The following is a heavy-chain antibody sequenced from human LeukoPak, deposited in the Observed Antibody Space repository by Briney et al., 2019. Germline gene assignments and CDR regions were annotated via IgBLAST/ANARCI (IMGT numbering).Heavy chain of an antibody. CDR1: GYTFTNYG. J-gene: IGHJ5*02. D-gene: IGHD1-26*01. V-gene: IGHV1-18*01. CDR3: ARRLWDDRPKYTWFDP. CDR2: ISAYNGNT. Sequence: ASVKVSCKASGYTFTNYGISWVRQASGQGLEWKGWISAYNGNTNYAQKLQGRVTMTTDTSTSTPYMELNSLRSDDTAVDYCARRLWDDRPKYTWFDPWGQGTLVTVYS.